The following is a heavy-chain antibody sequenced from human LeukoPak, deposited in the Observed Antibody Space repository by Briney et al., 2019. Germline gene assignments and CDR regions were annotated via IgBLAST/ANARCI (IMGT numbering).Heavy chain of an antibody. J-gene: IGHJ4*02. V-gene: IGHV1-2*06. CDR1: GGTFSSYA. D-gene: IGHD6-19*01. Sequence: ASVKVSCKASGGTFSSYAISWVRQAPGQGLEWMGRINPNSGGTNYAQKFQGRVTMTRDTSISTAYMELSRLRSDDTAVYYCARLPPRRAVAGDWGQGALVTVSS. CDR2: INPNSGGT. CDR3: ARLPPRRAVAGD.